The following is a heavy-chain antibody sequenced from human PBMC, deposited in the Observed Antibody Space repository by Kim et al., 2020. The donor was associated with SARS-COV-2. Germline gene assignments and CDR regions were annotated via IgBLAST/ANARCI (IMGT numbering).Heavy chain of an antibody. Sequence: YADSVKGRFTISRDNAKNTLYLQMNSLRAEDTAVYYCASALLAALGTDYWGQGTLVTVSS. J-gene: IGHJ4*02. D-gene: IGHD6-13*01. V-gene: IGHV3-66*01. CDR3: ASALLAALGTDY.